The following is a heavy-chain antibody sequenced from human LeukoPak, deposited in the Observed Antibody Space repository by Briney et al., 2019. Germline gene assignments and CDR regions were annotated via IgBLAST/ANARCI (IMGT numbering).Heavy chain of an antibody. D-gene: IGHD3-10*01. J-gene: IGHJ1*01. CDR1: GFTFSSFA. Sequence: GGSLRLSCAASGFTFSSFAMIWVRQAPGKGLEWVSVIGGDGDIGGIRYADSVKGRFTISRDNAKNSLYLQMNSLRAEDTALYYCVRRGLIETEYLERWGQGTLVIVSS. CDR2: IGGDGDIGGI. CDR3: VRRGLIETEYLER. V-gene: IGHV3-23*01.